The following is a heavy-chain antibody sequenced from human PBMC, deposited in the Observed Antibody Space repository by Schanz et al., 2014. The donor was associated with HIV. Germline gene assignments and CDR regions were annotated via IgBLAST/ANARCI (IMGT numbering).Heavy chain of an antibody. Sequence: QVQLVESGGGVVQPGRSLRLSCAASGFTFSTKGMHWVRQAPGKGLGWVAVISYDGSNKYYADSVKGRFTISRDNSKNTLYLQMNSLRAEDTAVYYCAKRRDSGYAYFDYWGQGTLVTVSS. V-gene: IGHV3-30*18. CDR1: GFTFSTKG. D-gene: IGHD1-1*01. CDR3: AKRRDSGYAYFDY. J-gene: IGHJ4*02. CDR2: ISYDGSNK.